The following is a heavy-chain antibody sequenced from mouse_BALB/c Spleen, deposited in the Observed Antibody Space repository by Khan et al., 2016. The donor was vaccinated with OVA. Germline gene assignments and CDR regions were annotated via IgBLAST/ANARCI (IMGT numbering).Heavy chain of an antibody. J-gene: IGHJ4*01. V-gene: IGHV5-17*02. Sequence: EVELVESGGGLVQPGGSRKLSCAASGFTFSNFGMHWVRQAPEKGLEWVAYISSGSNTIYYADTVKGRFTISRDNPKNTLFLQMTSLRSGATASYYCARWWIDDGYYGGAMDYWGQGTSVTVSS. D-gene: IGHD2-3*01. CDR3: ARWWIDDGYYGGAMDY. CDR2: ISSGSNTI. CDR1: GFTFSNFG.